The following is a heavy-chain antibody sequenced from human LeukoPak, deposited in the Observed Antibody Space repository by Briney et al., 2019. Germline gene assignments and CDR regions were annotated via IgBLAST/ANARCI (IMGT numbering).Heavy chain of an antibody. Sequence: PGGSLRLSCAASGFTVSSNYMSWVRQAPGKGLEWVSVIYSGGSTYYADSVKGRFTISRDNSKNTLCLQMNSLRAEDTAVYYCARGLIRSYYDYWGQGTLVTVSS. CDR3: ARGLIRSYYDY. CDR2: IYSGGST. D-gene: IGHD3-16*01. J-gene: IGHJ4*02. CDR1: GFTVSSNY. V-gene: IGHV3-53*01.